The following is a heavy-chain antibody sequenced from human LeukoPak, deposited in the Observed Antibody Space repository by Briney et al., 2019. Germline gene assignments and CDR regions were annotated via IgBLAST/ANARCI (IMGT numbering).Heavy chain of an antibody. J-gene: IGHJ4*02. D-gene: IGHD6-19*01. V-gene: IGHV4-61*09. Sequence: SETLSLTCTVSSGSISSGGYCWSWIRQPAGKGLEWIGHKCTSGSTSYNPSLKSRVTISVDTSKNQLSLKLSSVTAADTAVYYCAREVSAVAGLFYFDSWGQGALVTVSS. CDR2: KCTSGST. CDR1: SGSISSGGYC. CDR3: AREVSAVAGLFYFDS.